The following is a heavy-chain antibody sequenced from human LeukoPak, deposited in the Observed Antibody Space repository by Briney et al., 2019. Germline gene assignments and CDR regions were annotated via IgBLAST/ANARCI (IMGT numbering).Heavy chain of an antibody. CDR3: ARYYYDSSGYYSFDY. V-gene: IGHV4-34*01. Sequence: SETLSLTCAAYGGSFSGYYWSWIRQPPGKGLEWIGEINHSGSTNYNPSLKSRVTISVDTSKNQFSLKLSSVTAADTAVYYCARYYYDSSGYYSFDYWGQGTLVTVSS. D-gene: IGHD3-22*01. J-gene: IGHJ4*02. CDR2: INHSGST. CDR1: GGSFSGYY.